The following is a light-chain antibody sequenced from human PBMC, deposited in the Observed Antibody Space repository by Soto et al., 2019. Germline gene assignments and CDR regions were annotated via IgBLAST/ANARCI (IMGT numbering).Light chain of an antibody. CDR1: QTISSY. Sequence: EIVLTQSPATLSLSPGERATLSCRASQTISSYLAWYQQKPGQAPRLLIYDASNRAAGIPARFSAFGSGTDFTLTISSLEPEDLAIYYCQQRTNWPLTFGGGTKVETK. V-gene: IGKV3-11*01. CDR2: DAS. CDR3: QQRTNWPLT. J-gene: IGKJ4*01.